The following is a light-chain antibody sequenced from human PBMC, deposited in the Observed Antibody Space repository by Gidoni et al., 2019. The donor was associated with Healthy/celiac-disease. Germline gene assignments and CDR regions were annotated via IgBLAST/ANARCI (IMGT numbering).Light chain of an antibody. J-gene: IGKJ1*01. CDR2: AAS. CDR3: QQYNSNPPT. CDR1: QSISSY. V-gene: IGKV1-39*01. Sequence: DIQLTQSPSSLSASVGDRVTITCRASQSISSYLNWYQQKPGKAPKLLIYAASSMESGVPSRFSGSGSGTDFTLTISSLQPEDFATYYCQQYNSNPPTFGQGTKVEIK.